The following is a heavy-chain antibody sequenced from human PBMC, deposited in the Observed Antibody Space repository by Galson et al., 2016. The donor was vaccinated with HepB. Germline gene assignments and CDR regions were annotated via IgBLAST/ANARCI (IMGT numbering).Heavy chain of an antibody. CDR3: AKGGGWLFDS. CDR2: INQAGSEM. J-gene: IGHJ4*02. Sequence: SLRLSRPASGCSFRQYLLTWVRQAPGKGVAWVANINQAGSEMEYVDSVKGRFTLSTDNAKNPLYLQMNSLRAEDTAVYYCAKGGGWLFDSWGQGTLVTVSS. CDR1: GCSFRQYL. V-gene: IGHV3-7*01. D-gene: IGHD6-19*01.